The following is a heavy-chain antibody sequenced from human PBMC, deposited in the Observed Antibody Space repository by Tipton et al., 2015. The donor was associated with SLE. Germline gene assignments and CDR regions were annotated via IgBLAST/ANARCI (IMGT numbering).Heavy chain of an antibody. CDR2: IYYSGST. Sequence: LRLSCTVSGGSISSSSYYWGWIRQPPGKGLEWIGSIYYSGSTYYNPSLKSRVTISVDTSKNQFSLKLSSVTAADTAVYYCARPGGEGLSNDAFDIWGQGTMVTVSS. CDR1: GGSISSSSYY. J-gene: IGHJ3*02. V-gene: IGHV4-39*01. D-gene: IGHD3-16*01. CDR3: ARPGGEGLSNDAFDI.